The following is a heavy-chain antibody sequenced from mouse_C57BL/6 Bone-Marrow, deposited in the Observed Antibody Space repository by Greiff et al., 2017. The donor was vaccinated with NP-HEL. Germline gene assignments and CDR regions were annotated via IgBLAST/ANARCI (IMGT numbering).Heavy chain of an antibody. V-gene: IGHV5S21*01. D-gene: IGHD2-1*01. CDR2: ISSGGDYI. Sequence: EVMLVESGEGLVKPGGSLKLSCAASGFTFSSYAMSWVRQTPEKRLEWVAYISSGGDYIYYADTVKGRFTISRDNARNTLYLQMSSLKSEDTAMYYCTRHYGNYPYYAMDYWGQGTSVTVSS. CDR3: TRHYGNYPYYAMDY. CDR1: GFTFSSYA. J-gene: IGHJ4*01.